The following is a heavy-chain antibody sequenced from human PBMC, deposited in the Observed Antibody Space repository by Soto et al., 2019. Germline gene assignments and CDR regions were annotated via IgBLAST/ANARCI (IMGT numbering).Heavy chain of an antibody. Sequence: SETLSLTCTVSGGSISSSSYYWGWIRQPPGKGLEWIGSIYYSGSTYYNPSLKSRVTISVDTSKNQFSLKLSSVTAADTAVYYCARHSYTLYSGYDNFHWFDPWGQGTLVTVSS. CDR3: ARHSYTLYSGYDNFHWFDP. V-gene: IGHV4-39*01. D-gene: IGHD5-12*01. CDR2: IYYSGST. J-gene: IGHJ5*02. CDR1: GGSISSSSYY.